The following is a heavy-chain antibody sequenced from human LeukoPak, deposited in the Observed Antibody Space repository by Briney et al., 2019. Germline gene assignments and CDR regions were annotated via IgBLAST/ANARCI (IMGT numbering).Heavy chain of an antibody. CDR1: GASISGGSYY. CDR3: ARDENCGGGNCYFI. J-gene: IGHJ4*02. V-gene: IGHV4-61*02. D-gene: IGHD2-15*01. Sequence: SLTLSLTCTVSGASISGGSYYWSWIRQPAGKGLEWIGRIYTTGSTNYNPSLKSRVTISVDTSKNHFSLQLNSVTAADTAVYYCARDENCGGGNCYFIWGQGTQVTVSS. CDR2: IYTTGST.